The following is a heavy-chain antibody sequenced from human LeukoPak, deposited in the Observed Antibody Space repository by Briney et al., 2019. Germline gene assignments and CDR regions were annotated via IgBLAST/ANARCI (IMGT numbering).Heavy chain of an antibody. Sequence: GGSLRLSCAASGFTFSSYAMHWVRQAPGKGLEWVAVISYDGSNKYYADSVKGRFTISRDNSKNTLYLQMNSLRAEDTAVYYCARAYDMLTGYYVFWGQGTLVTVSS. D-gene: IGHD3-9*01. V-gene: IGHV3-30-3*01. CDR2: ISYDGSNK. CDR3: ARAYDMLTGYYVF. CDR1: GFTFSSYA. J-gene: IGHJ4*02.